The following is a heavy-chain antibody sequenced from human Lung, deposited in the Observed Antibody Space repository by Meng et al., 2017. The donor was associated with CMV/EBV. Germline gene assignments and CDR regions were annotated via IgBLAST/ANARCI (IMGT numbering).Heavy chain of an antibody. CDR3: ARGKRVGAITYYYYGMDV. Sequence: GESXKISCAASGFTFSSYWMSWVRQAPGKGLEWVANIKQDGSEKYYVDSVKGRFTISRDNAKNSLYLQMNSLRAEDTAVYYCARGKRVGAITYYYYGMDVWGQGXTVTVSS. D-gene: IGHD1-26*01. CDR1: GFTFSSYW. CDR2: IKQDGSEK. J-gene: IGHJ6*02. V-gene: IGHV3-7*01.